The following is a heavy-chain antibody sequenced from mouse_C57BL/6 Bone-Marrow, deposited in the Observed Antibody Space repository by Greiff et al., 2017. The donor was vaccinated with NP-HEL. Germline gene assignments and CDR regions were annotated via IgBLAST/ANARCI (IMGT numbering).Heavy chain of an antibody. CDR3: ARDGSSYRAWFAY. V-gene: IGHV1-55*01. CDR2: IYPGSGST. D-gene: IGHD1-1*01. Sequence: QVQLQQPGAELVKPGASVKMSCKASGYTFTSYWITWVKQRPGQGLEWIGDIYPGSGSTNYNEKFKSKATLTVDTSSSTAYMQLSSLTSEDSAVYYWARDGSSYRAWFAYWGQGTLVTVSA. CDR1: GYTFTSYW. J-gene: IGHJ3*01.